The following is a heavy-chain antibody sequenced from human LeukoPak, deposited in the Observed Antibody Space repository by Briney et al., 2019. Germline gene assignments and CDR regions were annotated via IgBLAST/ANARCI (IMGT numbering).Heavy chain of an antibody. CDR3: AKDDTGYSYGDPPY. Sequence: GGSLRLSCAASGFTFSSYAMSWVRQAPGKGLEWVSAISGSGGSTYYADSVKGRFTISRDNSKNTLYLQMNSMRAEDTAVYYCAKDDTGYSYGDPPYWGQGTLVTVSS. J-gene: IGHJ4*02. CDR2: ISGSGGST. D-gene: IGHD5-18*01. V-gene: IGHV3-23*01. CDR1: GFTFSSYA.